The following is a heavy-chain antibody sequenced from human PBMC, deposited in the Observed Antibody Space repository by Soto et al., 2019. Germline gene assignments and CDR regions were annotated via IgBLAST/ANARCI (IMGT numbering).Heavy chain of an antibody. CDR1: GFTFSSYG. CDR3: ARGETWIQLWSFHY. D-gene: IGHD5-18*01. CDR2: IWYDGSNK. V-gene: IGHV3-33*01. Sequence: QPGGSLRLSCAASGFTFSSYGMHWVRQAPGKGLEWVAVIWYDGSNKYYADSVKGRFTISRDNSKNTLYLQMNSLRAEDTAVYYCARGETWIQLWSFHYWGQGTLVTVSS. J-gene: IGHJ4*02.